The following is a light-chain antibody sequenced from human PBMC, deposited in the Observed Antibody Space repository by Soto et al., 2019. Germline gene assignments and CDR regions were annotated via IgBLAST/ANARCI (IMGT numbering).Light chain of an antibody. J-gene: IGKJ1*01. V-gene: IGKV3-20*01. CDR1: QSVSSSY. CDR2: GAS. CDR3: QQYAGSPWT. Sequence: EIVMTQSPATLSVSPGERATLSCRASQSVSSSYLAWYQQKPGQAPRLLIYGASSRATGIPDRFIGSGSGTDFTLTISRLEPEDFAVYYCQQYAGSPWTFGQGTKVDIK.